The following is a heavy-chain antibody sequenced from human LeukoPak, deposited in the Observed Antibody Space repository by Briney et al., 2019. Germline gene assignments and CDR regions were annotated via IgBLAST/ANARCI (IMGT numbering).Heavy chain of an antibody. CDR1: GGPFSGYF. D-gene: IGHD3-10*01. J-gene: IGHJ4*02. Sequence: SETLSLTCAVSGGPFSGYFWSWIRQSSGKGLEWVWEIHNSGTTNYNPSLNSRVTISEDTSKNQFYLNLSSVTAADTAVSYCARRYYYNLGSFPFDFWGQGTLVTVSS. V-gene: IGHV4-34*01. CDR2: IHNSGTT. CDR3: ARRYYYNLGSFPFDF.